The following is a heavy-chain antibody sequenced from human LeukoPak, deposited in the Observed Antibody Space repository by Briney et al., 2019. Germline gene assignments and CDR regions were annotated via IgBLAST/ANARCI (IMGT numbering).Heavy chain of an antibody. D-gene: IGHD3-9*01. CDR1: GFTFSSYG. CDR2: ISYDGSNK. V-gene: IGHV3-30*18. CDR3: AKDLRYFDWLEYCFDY. Sequence: GGSLRLSCAASGFTFSSYGMHWVRQAPGKGLEWVAVISYDGSNKYYADSVKGRFTISRDNSKNTLYLQMNSLRAEDTAVYYCAKDLRYFDWLEYCFDYWGPGTLVTVSS. J-gene: IGHJ4*02.